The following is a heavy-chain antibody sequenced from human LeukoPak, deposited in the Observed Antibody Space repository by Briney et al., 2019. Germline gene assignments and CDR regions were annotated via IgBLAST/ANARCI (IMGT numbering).Heavy chain of an antibody. D-gene: IGHD6-19*01. Sequence: GGSLRLSCAVSGFTFDDYAMHWVRQAPGKGLEWVSLISGDGGSRYYAGSVKGRFTVSRDNSKNSLYLQMNRLRTEDTAFYYCAKGADPLTWRLTTVAGTSFDFWGQGTLVTVSS. CDR2: ISGDGGSR. J-gene: IGHJ4*02. V-gene: IGHV3-43*02. CDR3: AKGADPLTWRLTTVAGTSFDF. CDR1: GFTFDDYA.